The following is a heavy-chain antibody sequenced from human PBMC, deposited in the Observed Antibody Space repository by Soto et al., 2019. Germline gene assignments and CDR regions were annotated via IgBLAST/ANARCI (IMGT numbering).Heavy chain of an antibody. V-gene: IGHV4-34*01. Sequence: SETLSLTCAVYGGSFSGYYWSWIRQPPGKGLEWIGEINHSGSTNYNPSLKSRVTISVDTSKNQFSLKLSSVTAADTAVYYCARSIRAIVGATTDYFDYWGQGTLVTVYS. CDR1: GGSFSGYY. CDR3: ARSIRAIVGATTDYFDY. J-gene: IGHJ4*02. D-gene: IGHD1-26*01. CDR2: INHSGST.